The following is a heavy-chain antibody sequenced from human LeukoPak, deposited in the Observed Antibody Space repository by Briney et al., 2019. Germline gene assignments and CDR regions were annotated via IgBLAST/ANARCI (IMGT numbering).Heavy chain of an antibody. CDR2: VSNSGGVA. V-gene: IGHV3-23*01. D-gene: IGHD6-13*01. J-gene: IGHJ4*02. CDR3: AKLHPSYSNSWF. Sequence: GGSLRLSCAASGFTFSIYAMTWVRQAPGRGLEWVSAVSNSGGVAFYAGSVKGRFTISRDNSKNTLYLQMNSLRAEDAAVYYCAKLHPSYSNSWFWGQGTLVTVSS. CDR1: GFTFSIYA.